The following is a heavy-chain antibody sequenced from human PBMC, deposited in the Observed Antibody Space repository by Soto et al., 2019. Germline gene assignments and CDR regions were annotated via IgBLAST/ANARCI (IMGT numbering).Heavy chain of an antibody. D-gene: IGHD3-10*01. CDR3: AMVRGVITIDY. CDR2: IYSGGST. J-gene: IGHJ4*02. Sequence: EVQLVESGGGLVQPGGSLRLSCAASGFTVSSNYMSWVRQAPGKGLEWVSVIYSGGSTYYADSVKGRFTSSRDNSKNPLYLQMNSLRAEDTAVYYCAMVRGVITIDYWGQGTLVTVSS. V-gene: IGHV3-66*01. CDR1: GFTVSSNY.